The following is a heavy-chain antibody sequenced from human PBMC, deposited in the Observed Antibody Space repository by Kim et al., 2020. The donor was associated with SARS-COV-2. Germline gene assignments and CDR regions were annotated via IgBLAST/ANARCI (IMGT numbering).Heavy chain of an antibody. D-gene: IGHD2-2*01. CDR3: ARTVEVPAASPEFDY. CDR1: GGSISSGGYY. CDR2: IYYSGST. J-gene: IGHJ4*02. Sequence: SETLSLTCTVSGGSISSGGYYWSWIRQHPGKGLEWIGYIYYSGSTYYNPSLKSRVTISVDTSKNQFSLKLSSVTAADTAGYYCARTVEVPAASPEFDYWGQGTLVTVSS. V-gene: IGHV4-31*03.